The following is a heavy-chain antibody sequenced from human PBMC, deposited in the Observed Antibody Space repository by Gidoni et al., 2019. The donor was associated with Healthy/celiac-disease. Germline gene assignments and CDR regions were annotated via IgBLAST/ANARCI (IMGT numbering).Heavy chain of an antibody. CDR1: GGTFSSYA. CDR2: IIPIFGTA. D-gene: IGHD3-10*01. J-gene: IGHJ6*02. Sequence: QVQLVQSGAEVKKPGSSVKVSCKASGGTFSSYAISWVRQAPGQGLEWMGGIIPIFGTANYAQKFQGRVTITADESTSTAYMELSSLRSEDTAVYYCARVTTMVRGPSTDWGERYYYYYGMDVWGQGTTVTVSS. CDR3: ARVTTMVRGPSTDWGERYYYYYGMDV. V-gene: IGHV1-69*01.